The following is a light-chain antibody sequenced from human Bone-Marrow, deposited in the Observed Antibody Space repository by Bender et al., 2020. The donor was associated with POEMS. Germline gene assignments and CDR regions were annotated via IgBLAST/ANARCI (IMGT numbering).Light chain of an antibody. Sequence: QSALTQPASVSGSPGQSITISCTGTSSDIGGYNYVSWYQQVPDSTPKLLISEVSHRPSGVSARFSGSKSGNTASLHISGLQADDEADYYCSSYTSTTSYVFGTGTKVTVL. CDR3: SSYTSTTSYV. V-gene: IGLV2-14*03. CDR1: SSDIGGYNY. CDR2: EVS. J-gene: IGLJ1*01.